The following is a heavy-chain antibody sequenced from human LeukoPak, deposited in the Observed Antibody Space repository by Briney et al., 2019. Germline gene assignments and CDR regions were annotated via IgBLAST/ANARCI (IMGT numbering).Heavy chain of an antibody. CDR2: IYYSGST. J-gene: IGHJ4*02. Sequence: SETLSLTCTVSGGSISSYYWSWIRQPAGKGLEWIGYIYYSGSTDYSPSLKSRVTISVDTSKNQFSLKLRSVTAADTAVYYCARGKSKFDYWGQGTLVTVSS. V-gene: IGHV4-59*08. CDR1: GGSISSYY. CDR3: ARGKSKFDY.